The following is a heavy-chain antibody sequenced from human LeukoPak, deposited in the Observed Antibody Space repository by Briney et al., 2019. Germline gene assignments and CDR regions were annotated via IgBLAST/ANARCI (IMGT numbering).Heavy chain of an antibody. CDR3: ARGLTMLRGLTHYYYCAMDV. Sequence: GGSLTLSCAASGFTFSSHWMHWVRQGAGKGLVWVSRINGEGTNTKYADSVKGRFTITRDNAKNTVSLQMNSPRAEDAAVYYCARGLTMLRGLTHYYYCAMDVWGQGTTVTVSS. V-gene: IGHV3-74*01. CDR1: GFTFSSHW. D-gene: IGHD3-10*01. CDR2: INGEGTNT. J-gene: IGHJ6*02.